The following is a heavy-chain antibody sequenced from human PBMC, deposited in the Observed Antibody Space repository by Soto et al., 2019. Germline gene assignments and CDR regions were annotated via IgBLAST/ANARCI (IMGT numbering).Heavy chain of an antibody. D-gene: IGHD3-3*01. CDR2: ITWNSRVL. Sequence: SLRLSCVGTGLNFDDFAMHWVRQAPGKGLEWVSGITWNSRVLAYADSVKGRFTISRDNARNSLYLQMDSLRDEDTALYYCAKGRYDFCSPYYFDSWGQGTLVTVS. CDR3: AKGRYDFCSPYYFDS. V-gene: IGHV3-9*01. CDR1: GLNFDDFA. J-gene: IGHJ4*02.